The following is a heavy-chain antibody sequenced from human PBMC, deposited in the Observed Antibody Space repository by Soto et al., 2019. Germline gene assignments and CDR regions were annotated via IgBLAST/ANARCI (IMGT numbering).Heavy chain of an antibody. CDR3: ARFPRGYSYGHFDY. D-gene: IGHD5-18*01. V-gene: IGHV4-59*01. Sequence: QVQLQESGPGLVKPSETLSLTCTVSGGSISSYYWSWIRQPPGKGLEWIGYIYYSGSTNYNPSLKSRVTISVDTPKNQFSLKLSSVTAADTAVYYCARFPRGYSYGHFDYWGQGTLVTVSS. J-gene: IGHJ4*02. CDR1: GGSISSYY. CDR2: IYYSGST.